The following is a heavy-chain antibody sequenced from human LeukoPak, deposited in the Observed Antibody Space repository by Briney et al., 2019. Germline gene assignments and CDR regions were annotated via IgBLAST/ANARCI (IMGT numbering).Heavy chain of an antibody. CDR3: AREDGSGSFYFDY. CDR1: GGSISSYY. J-gene: IGHJ4*02. Sequence: PSENLSLTCAVSGGSISSYYWSWTRQPPGKGLEWIAYIYYSGSTDYNPSLKSRVTISVDTSKNQFSLKLSSVTAADTAVYYCAREDGSGSFYFDYWGQGTLVTVSS. D-gene: IGHD3-10*01. CDR2: IYYSGST. V-gene: IGHV4-59*12.